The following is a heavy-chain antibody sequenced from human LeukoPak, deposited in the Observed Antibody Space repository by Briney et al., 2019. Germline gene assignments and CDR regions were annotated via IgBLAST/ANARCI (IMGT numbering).Heavy chain of an antibody. CDR3: ARDYSANSRFDP. CDR1: GGSISTYY. V-gene: IGHV4-59*01. CDR2: VSYSGST. D-gene: IGHD4-23*01. J-gene: IGHJ5*02. Sequence: PSETLSLTCTVSGGSISTYYWNWIRQPPGKGLEWLGYVSYSGSTNYNPSPKSRVTISVDTSKNRFSLKLSSVTAADTAVYYCARDYSANSRFDPWGQGTLVTVSS.